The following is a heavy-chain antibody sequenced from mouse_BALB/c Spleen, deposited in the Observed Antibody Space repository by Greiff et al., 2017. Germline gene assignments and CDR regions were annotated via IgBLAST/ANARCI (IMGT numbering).Heavy chain of an antibody. CDR2: INSNGGST. CDR1: GFTFSSYG. J-gene: IGHJ2*01. V-gene: IGHV5-6-3*01. Sequence: EVQVVESGGGLVQPGGSLKLSCAASGFTFSSYGMSWVRQTPDKRLELVATINSNGGSTYYPDSVKGRFTISRDNAKNTLYLQMSSLKSEDTAMYYCARVYYYGDYFDYWGQGTTLTVSS. D-gene: IGHD1-1*01. CDR3: ARVYYYGDYFDY.